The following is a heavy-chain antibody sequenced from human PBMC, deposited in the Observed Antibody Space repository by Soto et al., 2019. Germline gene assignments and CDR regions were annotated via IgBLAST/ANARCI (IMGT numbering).Heavy chain of an antibody. V-gene: IGHV3-64*02. CDR1: GFTFSSYA. CDR2: ISSNGGST. Sequence: GGSLRLSCAASGFTFSSYAMHWVRQAPGKGLEYVSAISSNGGSTYYADSVKGRFTISRDNSKNTLYLQMGSLRAEDMAVYYCARDRYTSSWGLYYSGMDVWGQGPRSQSP. D-gene: IGHD6-13*01. CDR3: ARDRYTSSWGLYYSGMDV. J-gene: IGHJ6*02.